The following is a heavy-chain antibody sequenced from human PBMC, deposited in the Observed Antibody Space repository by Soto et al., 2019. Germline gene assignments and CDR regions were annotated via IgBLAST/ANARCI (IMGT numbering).Heavy chain of an antibody. Sequence: PSETLSLTCTVSGGSISSYYWSWIRQPPGKGLEWIGYIYYSGSTNYNPSLKSRVTISVDTSKNQFSLKLSSVTAADTAVYYCARVFCGGDCYPDLYYYYYGMDVWGQGTTVTVSS. J-gene: IGHJ6*02. V-gene: IGHV4-59*01. CDR2: IYYSGST. CDR3: ARVFCGGDCYPDLYYYYYGMDV. D-gene: IGHD2-21*02. CDR1: GGSISSYY.